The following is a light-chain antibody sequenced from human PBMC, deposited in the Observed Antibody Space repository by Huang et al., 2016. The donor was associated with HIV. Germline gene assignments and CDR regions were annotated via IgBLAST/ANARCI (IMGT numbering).Light chain of an antibody. CDR2: DAS. CDR3: QQRYNWPLT. V-gene: IGKV3-11*01. J-gene: IGKJ4*01. CDR1: QSVRNY. Sequence: EIVLTQSPASLALSPGERATLSCRASQSVRNYLAWYQQKPGQAPRLLIFDASNRATDIPARFSGSGSGTDFTLTISSLEPEDFAVDYCQQRYNWPLTFGGGTKVEIK.